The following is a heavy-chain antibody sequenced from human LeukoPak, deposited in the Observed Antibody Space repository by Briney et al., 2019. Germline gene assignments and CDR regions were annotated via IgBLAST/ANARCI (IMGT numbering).Heavy chain of an antibody. CDR2: IKQDGSDK. V-gene: IGHV3-7*03. J-gene: IGHJ4*02. D-gene: IGHD4-23*01. CDR1: GFSFSSYW. CDR3: ARGGGHLDC. Sequence: GVSLRLSCAASGFSFSSYWMSWVRQAPGKGLEWVANIKQDGSDKYYLTSVRGRFTISRDSAKNSLFLQMNSLRVEDTAVYYCARGGGHLDCWGQGTLVTISS.